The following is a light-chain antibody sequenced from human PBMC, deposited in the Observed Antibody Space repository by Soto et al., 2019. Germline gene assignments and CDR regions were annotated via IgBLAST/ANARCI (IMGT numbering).Light chain of an antibody. Sequence: QSVLTQSPSASASLGASVKLTCTLSSGHSSYAIAWHQQQPEKGPRYLMKLNSDGSHSTGDGIPDRFSGSSSGAERYLTISSLQSEDEADYYCQTWGTGLVFGGGTKVTVL. CDR2: LNSDGSH. CDR3: QTWGTGLV. J-gene: IGLJ2*01. CDR1: SGHSSYA. V-gene: IGLV4-69*01.